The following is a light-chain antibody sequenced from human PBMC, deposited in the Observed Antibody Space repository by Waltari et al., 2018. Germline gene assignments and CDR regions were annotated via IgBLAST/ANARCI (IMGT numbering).Light chain of an antibody. CDR1: QSISSW. Sequence: DIQMTQSPSTLSGSVGDRATITCRASQSISSWLAWYQQKPGKAPKLLIYKASSLESGVPSRFSGSGSGTEFTLTISSLQPDDFATYYCQQYNSYPWTFGQGTKVEIK. CDR2: KAS. J-gene: IGKJ1*01. V-gene: IGKV1-5*03. CDR3: QQYNSYPWT.